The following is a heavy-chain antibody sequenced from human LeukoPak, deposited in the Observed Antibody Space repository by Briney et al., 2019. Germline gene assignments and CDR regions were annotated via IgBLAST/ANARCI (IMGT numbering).Heavy chain of an antibody. Sequence: ASVKVSCKASGYTFTSSAIHSVRQAPGHRLEWLGWSHAGNGDTKYSPEFQGRFTITSDTSASTAYMELSSLRSEDMALYYCARGAYYGMDVWGQGTTVTVSS. V-gene: IGHV1-3*02. CDR1: GYTFTSSA. CDR3: ARGAYYGMDV. J-gene: IGHJ6*02. CDR2: SHAGNGDT.